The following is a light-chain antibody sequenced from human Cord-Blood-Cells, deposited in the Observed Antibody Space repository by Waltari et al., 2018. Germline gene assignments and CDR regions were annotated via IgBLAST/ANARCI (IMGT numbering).Light chain of an antibody. CDR1: KLGDKY. V-gene: IGLV3-1*01. CDR2: QDS. J-gene: IGLJ1*01. Sequence: SYELTQPPSVSVSPGQTASITCSGDKLGDKYACWYQQKPGQSPVLVIYQDSKRPSGIPERVSVSNSGNTATLTISGTQAMDEADYYCQAWDSSTAVFGTGTKVTVL. CDR3: QAWDSSTAV.